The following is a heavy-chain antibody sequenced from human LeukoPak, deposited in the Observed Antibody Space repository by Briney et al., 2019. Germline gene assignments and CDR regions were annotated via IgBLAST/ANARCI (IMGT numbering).Heavy chain of an antibody. D-gene: IGHD3-22*01. J-gene: IGHJ4*02. CDR3: ARAPSSAFSFDF. CDR1: GGSMSRYY. Sequence: SETLSLTCIVSGGSMSRYYWSWIRQPPGKGLEWIGYIYDNGNTNSNPSLKSRVTISVDTSQNQFSLQLTSMTAADTAAYYCARAPSSAFSFDFWSQGTLVTVSS. CDR2: IYDNGNT. V-gene: IGHV4-4*09.